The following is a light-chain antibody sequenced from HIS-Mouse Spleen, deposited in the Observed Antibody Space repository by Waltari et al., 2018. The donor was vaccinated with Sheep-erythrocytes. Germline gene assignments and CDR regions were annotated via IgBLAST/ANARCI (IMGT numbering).Light chain of an antibody. V-gene: IGLV2-14*01. CDR3: SSYTSSSTLVV. CDR1: NSAVGGYKY. J-gene: IGLJ2*01. Sequence: QSALTQPASVSGSPGQSITISCTAPNSAVGGYKYVFRYQQPPGKAPKLMIYEVSNRPSGVSNLFSGSKSGNTASLTISGLQAEDEADYYCSSYTSSSTLVVFGGGTKLTVL. CDR2: EVS.